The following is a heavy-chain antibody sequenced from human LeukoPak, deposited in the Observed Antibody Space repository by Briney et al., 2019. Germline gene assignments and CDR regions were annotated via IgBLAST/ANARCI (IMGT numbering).Heavy chain of an antibody. D-gene: IGHD4-17*01. Sequence: GGSLRLSCAASGFTFSSYSMNWVRQAPGKGLEWVSSISSSSSYIYYADSVKGRFTISRDDAKNSLYLQMNSLRAEDTAVYYCARDRTVTTSNWFDPWGQGTLVTVSS. CDR2: ISSSSSYI. CDR1: GFTFSSYS. J-gene: IGHJ5*02. CDR3: ARDRTVTTSNWFDP. V-gene: IGHV3-21*01.